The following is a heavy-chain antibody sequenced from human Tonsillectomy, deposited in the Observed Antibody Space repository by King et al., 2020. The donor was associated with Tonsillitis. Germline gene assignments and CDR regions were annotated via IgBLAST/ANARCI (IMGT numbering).Heavy chain of an antibody. D-gene: IGHD3-3*01. V-gene: IGHV5-51*01. Sequence: QLVQSGAEVKKPGESLKISCKGSGYSFTSYWIGWVRQMPGKGLEWMVIIYPGDSDTRYSPSFQGQVTISADKSLSTAYLQWSSLKASDTAMFYCARQQYYDFWSGYYSPFDYWGQGTLVTVSS. J-gene: IGHJ4*02. CDR3: ARQQYYDFWSGYYSPFDY. CDR2: IYPGDSDT. CDR1: GYSFTSYW.